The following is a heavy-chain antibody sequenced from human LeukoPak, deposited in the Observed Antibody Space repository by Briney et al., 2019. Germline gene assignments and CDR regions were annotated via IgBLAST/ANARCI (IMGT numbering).Heavy chain of an antibody. Sequence: ASVKVSCKASGYTFTGYAMHWVRQAPGQRLEWMGWINAGNGNTKYSQKFQGRVTITRDTSASTAYMELSSLRSEDTAVYYCARDISDYGDYFFDYWGQGTLVTVSS. CDR2: INAGNGNT. V-gene: IGHV1-3*01. J-gene: IGHJ4*02. CDR1: GYTFTGYA. CDR3: ARDISDYGDYFFDY. D-gene: IGHD4-17*01.